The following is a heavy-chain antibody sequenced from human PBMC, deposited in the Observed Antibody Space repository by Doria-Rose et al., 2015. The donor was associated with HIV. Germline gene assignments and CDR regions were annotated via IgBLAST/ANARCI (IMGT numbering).Heavy chain of an antibody. J-gene: IGHJ4*02. Sequence: QVTLKESGPVLVKPTETLTLTCTVSGVSLSSPGMGVSWIRQPLGKALEWLANIFTDDVRSYNTSLRSRLTISRCTSKSQVVLTMTDMDPVDTATYYCARIRSSRWYHKYYFDFWGQGTLVIVSA. D-gene: IGHD6-13*01. CDR3: ARIRSSRWYHKYYFDF. CDR2: IFTDDVR. V-gene: IGHV2-26*01. CDR1: GVSLSSPGMG.